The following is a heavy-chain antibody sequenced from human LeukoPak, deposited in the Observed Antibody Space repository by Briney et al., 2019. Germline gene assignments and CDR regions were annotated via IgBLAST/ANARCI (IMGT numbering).Heavy chain of an antibody. CDR2: ISANNGNT. Sequence: ASVKVSCKASGYSFGIFGISWVRQAPGQGLEWMGWISANNGNTKYAQNLQGRVTMTTDTSTSTAYMELRSLRSDDTAVYYCARVGVVVPAAWFDPWGQGTLVTVSS. V-gene: IGHV1-18*01. J-gene: IGHJ5*02. CDR1: GYSFGIFG. D-gene: IGHD2-2*01. CDR3: ARVGVVVPAAWFDP.